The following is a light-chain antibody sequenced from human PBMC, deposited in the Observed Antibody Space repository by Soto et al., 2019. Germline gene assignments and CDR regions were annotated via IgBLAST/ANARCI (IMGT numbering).Light chain of an antibody. CDR3: CSYAGSYTVI. CDR2: DVN. CDR1: SSDVGGYND. V-gene: IGLV2-11*01. Sequence: QSALTQPRSMSGSPGQSVTISCTGTSSDVGGYNDVSWYQQHPGKAPKVMTYDVNKRSSGVPDRFSGSKSDNTASLTISGLQAEDEADYYCCSYAGSYTVIFGGGTKLTVL. J-gene: IGLJ2*01.